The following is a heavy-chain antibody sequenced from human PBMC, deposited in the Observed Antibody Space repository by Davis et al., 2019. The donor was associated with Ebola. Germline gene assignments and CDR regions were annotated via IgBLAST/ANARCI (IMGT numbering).Heavy chain of an antibody. CDR2: ISGSGGST. V-gene: IGHV3-23*01. D-gene: IGHD1-14*01. Sequence: GESLKISCAASGFTFSSYAMSWVRQAPGKGLEWVSAISGSGGSTYYADSVKGRFTISRDNSKNTLYLQLSSLRAEDMAVFYCAKDSAEKDAYPTAPEYWGQGTLVTVSS. J-gene: IGHJ4*02. CDR1: GFTFSSYA. CDR3: AKDSAEKDAYPTAPEY.